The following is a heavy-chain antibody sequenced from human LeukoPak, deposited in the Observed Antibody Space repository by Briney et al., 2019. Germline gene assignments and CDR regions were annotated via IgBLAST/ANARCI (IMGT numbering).Heavy chain of an antibody. J-gene: IGHJ3*02. CDR3: ARDRPRTTGTADDAFDI. CDR2: IYHSGST. D-gene: IGHD1-1*01. Sequence: SETLSLTCTVSGGSISSGGYYWSWIRQPPGKGLEWIGYIYHSGSTYYNPSLKSRVTISVDRSKNQFSLKLSSVTAADTAVYYCARDRPRTTGTADDAFDIWGQGTMVTVSS. V-gene: IGHV4-30-2*01. CDR1: GGSISSGGYY.